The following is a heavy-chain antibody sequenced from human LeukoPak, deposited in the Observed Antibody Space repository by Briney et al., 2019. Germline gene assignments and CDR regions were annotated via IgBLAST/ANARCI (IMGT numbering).Heavy chain of an antibody. Sequence: ASVKVSCKASGYTFTGYYMHWVRQAPGQGLEWMGWINPNSGGTNYAQEFQGWVTMTRDTSISTAYMELSRLRSDDTAVYYCARDDSSGEGMDVWGQGTTVTVSS. J-gene: IGHJ6*02. D-gene: IGHD3-22*01. CDR3: ARDDSSGEGMDV. CDR1: GYTFTGYY. V-gene: IGHV1-2*04. CDR2: INPNSGGT.